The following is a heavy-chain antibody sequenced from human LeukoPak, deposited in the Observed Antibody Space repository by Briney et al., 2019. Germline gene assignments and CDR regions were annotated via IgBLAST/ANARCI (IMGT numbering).Heavy chain of an antibody. CDR3: AKEVLAYCGGDCYFFDY. CDR2: ISYDGSNK. J-gene: IGHJ4*02. V-gene: IGHV3-30*18. CDR1: GFTFSSYG. Sequence: PGRSLRLSCAASGFTFSSYGMHWVRQAPGKGLEWVAVISYDGSNKYYADSVKGRFTISRDNSKNTLYLQMNSLRAEDTAVYYCAKEVLAYCGGDCYFFDYWGQGTLVTVSS. D-gene: IGHD2-21*02.